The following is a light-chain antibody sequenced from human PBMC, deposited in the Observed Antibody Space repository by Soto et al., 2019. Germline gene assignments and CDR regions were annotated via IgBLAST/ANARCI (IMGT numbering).Light chain of an antibody. CDR1: QGVSSSY. J-gene: IGKJ4*01. V-gene: IGKV3-20*01. Sequence: EIVLTQSPGTLSLSPGERATLSCRASQGVSSSYLAWYQQKPGQPPRLLIYCASSRATGIPDRFSGSGSGTDFTLTITRLGPEGFAVYYGRRYRTSFGGGTNVEIK. CDR2: CAS. CDR3: RRYRTS.